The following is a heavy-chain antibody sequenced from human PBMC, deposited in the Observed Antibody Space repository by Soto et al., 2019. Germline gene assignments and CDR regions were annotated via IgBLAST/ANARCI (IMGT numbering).Heavy chain of an antibody. CDR3: ARARCTTTSCYRGLDV. D-gene: IGHD2-2*02. V-gene: IGHV3-48*02. CDR2: ISSRGTAI. Sequence: PGGSLRLSCAASGFTFNTYSVNWVRQAPGKGLEWISHISSRGTAINYADSVKGRFTISRDNAKNSLFLQMNSLRDEDTAVYYCARARCTTTSCYRGLDVWGQGTTVTV. J-gene: IGHJ6*02. CDR1: GFTFNTYS.